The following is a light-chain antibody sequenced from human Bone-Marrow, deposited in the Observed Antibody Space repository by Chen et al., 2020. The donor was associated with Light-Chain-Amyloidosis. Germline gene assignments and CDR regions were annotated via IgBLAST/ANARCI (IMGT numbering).Light chain of an antibody. V-gene: IGLV2-14*01. J-gene: IGLJ1*01. Sequence: QSALTQPASVSGSPGQSITISCTGTSSDVGGDNHVSWYQQHPDKAPKLMIYEVTNRPSWVPDRFSGSKSDNTASLTISGLQTEDEAEYFCSSYTITNPLVFGSGTRVTVL. CDR1: SSDVGGDNH. CDR2: EVT. CDR3: SSYTITNPLV.